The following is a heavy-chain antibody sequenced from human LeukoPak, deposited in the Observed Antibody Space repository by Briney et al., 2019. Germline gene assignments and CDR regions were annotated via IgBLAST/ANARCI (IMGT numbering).Heavy chain of an antibody. CDR3: ARGGSVTLQWFDP. CDR2: VSAYHGNT. CDR1: GYTFTSYG. Sequence: ASVHVSCKPSGYTFTSYGISWVRQAPGQGLEWIGWVSAYHGNTNYAQKLQARVTMTTEPSPSTAYLGQRSRSSDESPLYCCARGGSVTLQWFDPWGEGTLVTVSS. V-gene: IGHV1-18*01. J-gene: IGHJ5*02. D-gene: IGHD3-16*01.